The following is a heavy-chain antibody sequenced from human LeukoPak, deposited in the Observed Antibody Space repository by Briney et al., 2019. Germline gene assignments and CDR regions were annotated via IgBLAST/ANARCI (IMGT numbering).Heavy chain of an antibody. D-gene: IGHD1-26*01. V-gene: IGHV3-74*01. J-gene: IGHJ3*02. Sequence: GGSLRLSCAASGFTFSSYWMHWVRQTPGKGLGWVSRINSDGSSTSYADSVKGRFTISRDNAKNTLYLQMNSLRAEDTAVYYCARGGAVGTTTVAFDIWGQGTMVTVSS. CDR2: INSDGSST. CDR1: GFTFSSYW. CDR3: ARGGAVGTTTVAFDI.